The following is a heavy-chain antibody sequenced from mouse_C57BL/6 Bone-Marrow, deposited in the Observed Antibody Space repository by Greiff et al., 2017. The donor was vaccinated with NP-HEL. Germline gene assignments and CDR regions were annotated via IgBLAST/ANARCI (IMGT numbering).Heavy chain of an antibody. CDR2: ISYDGSN. J-gene: IGHJ4*01. CDR1: GYSITSGYY. D-gene: IGHD2-5*01. CDR3: ARGRYSNSYYAMDY. Sequence: EVKLQESGPGLVKPSQSLSLTCSVTGYSITSGYYWNWIRQFPGNKLEWMGYISYDGSNNYNPSLKNRISITRDTSKNQFFLKLNSVTTEDTATYYCARGRYSNSYYAMDYWGQGTSVTVSS. V-gene: IGHV3-6*01.